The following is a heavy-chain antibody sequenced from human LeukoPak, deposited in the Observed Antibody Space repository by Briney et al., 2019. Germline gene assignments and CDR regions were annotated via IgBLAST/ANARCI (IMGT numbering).Heavy chain of an antibody. CDR3: ARVTYCSGGSCYGGFDY. D-gene: IGHD2-15*01. CDR1: GYSISSGYY. J-gene: IGHJ4*02. CDR2: IFHTGSA. Sequence: PSETLSLTCNVSGYSISSGYYWGWIRQPPGKGLEYIGSIFHTGSADYNPSLKSRVTLSVDTSKNQFSLKLSSVTAADTAVYYCARVTYCSGGSCYGGFDYWGQGTLVTVSS. V-gene: IGHV4-38-2*02.